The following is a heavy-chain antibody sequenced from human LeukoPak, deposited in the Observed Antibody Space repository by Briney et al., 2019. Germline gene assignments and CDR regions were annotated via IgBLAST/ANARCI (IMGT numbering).Heavy chain of an antibody. CDR3: ARVNLLGYCTNDVCPGGGLPFDY. V-gene: IGHV4-4*07. CDR2: IYTSGST. Sequence: SETLSLTCTVSGGSISSYYWSWIRQPAGKGLEWIGRIYTSGSTNYNPSLKSRVTMSVDTSKNQFSLKLSSVTDADTAAYFCARVNLLGYCTNDVCPGGGLPFDYWGQGTLVTVSS. CDR1: GGSISSYY. D-gene: IGHD2-8*01. J-gene: IGHJ4*02.